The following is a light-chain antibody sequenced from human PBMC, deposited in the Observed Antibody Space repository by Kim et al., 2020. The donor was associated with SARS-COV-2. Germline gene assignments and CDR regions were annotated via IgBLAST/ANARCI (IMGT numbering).Light chain of an antibody. CDR3: QQFGDPRT. CDR2: AAA. Sequence: LSPGDGVTPSRRTSQSSSSRFLACYQKKPGEPPSLLSNAAANRDTGTPDRFSGSGYGTDFISTIRRLEHEIFEVYYCQQFGDPRTLGQGTTVDIK. CDR1: QSSSSRF. J-gene: IGKJ1*01. V-gene: IGKV3-20*01.